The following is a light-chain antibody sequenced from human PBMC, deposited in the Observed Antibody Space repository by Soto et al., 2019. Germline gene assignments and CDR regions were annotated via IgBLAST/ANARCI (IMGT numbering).Light chain of an antibody. CDR3: QQRSNWPLT. J-gene: IGKJ4*01. CDR2: DAS. CDR1: QSVSSY. V-gene: IGKV3-11*01. Sequence: EIVLTQSPATLSLSPGERETLSCRASQSVSSYLAWYQQKPGQAPRLLIYDASNRATGIPARFSGSGSGTDFTLTISCLEPEDFAVYYCQQRSNWPLTFGGGTRWIS.